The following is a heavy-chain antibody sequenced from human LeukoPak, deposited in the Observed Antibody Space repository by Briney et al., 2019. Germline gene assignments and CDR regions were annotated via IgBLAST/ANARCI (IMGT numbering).Heavy chain of an antibody. CDR3: ARASDYYGSSGHNLNYFDS. V-gene: IGHV3-48*03. Sequence: GGSLRLSCAASGFTFRSYEMNWVRQAPGKGLEWISYISAYGTMYYAVSVKGRFRISRDNARDSLYLEMNSARAEDTDVYYCARASDYYGSSGHNLNYFDSWGQGTLVIVSS. D-gene: IGHD3-22*01. J-gene: IGHJ4*01. CDR1: GFTFRSYE. CDR2: ISAYGTM.